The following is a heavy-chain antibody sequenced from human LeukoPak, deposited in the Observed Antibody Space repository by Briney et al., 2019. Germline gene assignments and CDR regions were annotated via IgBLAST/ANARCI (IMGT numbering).Heavy chain of an antibody. D-gene: IGHD6-25*01. J-gene: IGHJ4*02. CDR2: VHLDGRT. Sequence: SETLSLTCDVSGGSVTSTNWWTWFCQPPGKGLEWIGEVHLDGRTNYNPSLKSRLVMSADLPENHISLKLTSVTAADTAVYYCAREGGFYRPLDYSGQGTLVTVSS. CDR3: AREGGFYRPLDY. CDR1: GGSVTSTNW. V-gene: IGHV4-4*02.